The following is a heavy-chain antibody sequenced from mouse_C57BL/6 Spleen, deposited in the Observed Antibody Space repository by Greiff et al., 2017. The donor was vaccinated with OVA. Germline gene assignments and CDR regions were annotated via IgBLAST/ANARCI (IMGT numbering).Heavy chain of an antibody. CDR1: GYTFTSYW. D-gene: IGHD3-2*02. J-gene: IGHJ4*01. Sequence: QVQLQQPGAELVRPGTSVKLSCKASGYTFTSYWMHWVKQRPGQGLEWIGVIDPSDSYTNYNQKFKGKATLTVDTSSSTAYMQLSSLTSEDSAVYYGARYGTAQATYAMDYWGQGTSVTVSS. V-gene: IGHV1-59*01. CDR2: IDPSDSYT. CDR3: ARYGTAQATYAMDY.